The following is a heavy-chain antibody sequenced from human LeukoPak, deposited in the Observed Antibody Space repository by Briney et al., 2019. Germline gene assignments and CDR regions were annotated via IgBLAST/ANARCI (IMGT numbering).Heavy chain of an antibody. CDR2: IWYDGSNK. D-gene: IGHD3-10*01. CDR3: ARALWSGHIYYGMDV. J-gene: IGHJ6*02. V-gene: IGHV3-33*01. CDR1: GFTFSSYG. Sequence: PGRSLRLSCAASGFTFSSYGMHWVRQAPGKGLEWVAVIWYDGSNKYYADSVKGRFTISRGNSKNTLYLQMNSLRAEDTALYYCARALWSGHIYYGMDVWGQGTTVTVSS.